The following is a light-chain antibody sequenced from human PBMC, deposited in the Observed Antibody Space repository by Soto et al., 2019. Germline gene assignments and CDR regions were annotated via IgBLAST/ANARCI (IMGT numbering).Light chain of an antibody. V-gene: IGLV2-8*02. CDR1: SRDVGGYNY. CDR2: EVS. Sequence: HSVLKQPPSASRAPGQSVTIFCTGTSRDVGGYNYVSWYQQHPGKAPKLMIYEVSKRPSGVPDRFSGSKSGNTASLTVSGLQAEDEADYYCSSYAGSNNLGVFGTGTKVTVL. CDR3: SSYAGSNNLGV. J-gene: IGLJ1*01.